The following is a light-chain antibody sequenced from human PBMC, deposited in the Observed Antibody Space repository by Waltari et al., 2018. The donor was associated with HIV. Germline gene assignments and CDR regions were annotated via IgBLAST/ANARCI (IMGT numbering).Light chain of an antibody. V-gene: IGKV3-20*01. CDR1: QSGRSAS. CDR2: GAS. J-gene: IGKJ4*01. CDR3: QQYAASPLT. Sequence: EIVVTPAPGNLSFSPGVRANLSCRASQSGRSASFAWYQQKPGQAPRLLLYGASSRAPGIPDRFSGSGAVTDFILTISRLEPEDCAVYYCQQYAASPLTFGGGTKVEIK.